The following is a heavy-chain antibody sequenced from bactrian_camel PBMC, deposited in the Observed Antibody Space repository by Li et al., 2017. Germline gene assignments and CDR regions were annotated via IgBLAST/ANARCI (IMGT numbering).Heavy chain of an antibody. V-gene: IGHV3S1*01. D-gene: IGHD2*01. CDR2: IRSDGST. CDR1: RYTYKRNC. J-gene: IGHJ4*01. Sequence: HVQLVESGGGLVQPGGSLTLSCAAGRYTYKRNCMGWFRQAPGKDREGVEGVAGIRSDGSTGYADSVKGRFTISRDNAKNTLYLQLNSLKTEDTAMYYCANVVVPRDYWGQGTQVTVS. CDR3: ANVVVPRDY.